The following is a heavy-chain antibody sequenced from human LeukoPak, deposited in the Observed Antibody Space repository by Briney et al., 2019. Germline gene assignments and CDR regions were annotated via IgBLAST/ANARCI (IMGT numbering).Heavy chain of an antibody. V-gene: IGHV3-7*01. CDR3: ARGLRSRWWSDDY. CDR1: GFTSNSYW. Sequence: GSLRLSCAASGFTSNSYWMSWVRQHPGKVLEWVVNINHDGSEKYYVGSVKGRFTSSRDNAKSSLYMQMYSLRSEDTAVYYCARGLRSRWWSDDYWGQGTLVTVSS. J-gene: IGHJ4*02. D-gene: IGHD6-13*01. CDR2: INHDGSEK.